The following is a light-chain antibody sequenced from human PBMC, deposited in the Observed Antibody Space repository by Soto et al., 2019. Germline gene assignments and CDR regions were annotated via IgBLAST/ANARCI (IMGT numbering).Light chain of an antibody. CDR3: CSYAGSSTSWV. Sequence: QSVLTQPASVSGSPGQSLTISCTGTSSDLGSYNLVSWYQQHPGKAPKLMIYEVNKRPSGVSNRFSASKSGNTASLTISGLQAEDEAEYYCCSYAGSSTSWVFGGGTKVTVL. CDR2: EVN. J-gene: IGLJ3*02. CDR1: SSDLGSYNL. V-gene: IGLV2-23*02.